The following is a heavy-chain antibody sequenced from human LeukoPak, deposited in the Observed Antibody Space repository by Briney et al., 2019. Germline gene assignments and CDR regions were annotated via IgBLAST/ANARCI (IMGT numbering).Heavy chain of an antibody. CDR1: GYTFTSYD. Sequence: ASVKVSCTASGYTFTSYDINWVRQATGQGLEWMGWMNPNSGNTGYAQKFQGRVTMTRNTSISTAYMELSSLRSEDTAVYYCARRRITMRGAFDIWGQGTMVTVSS. J-gene: IGHJ3*02. CDR2: MNPNSGNT. CDR3: ARRRITMRGAFDI. V-gene: IGHV1-8*01. D-gene: IGHD3-10*01.